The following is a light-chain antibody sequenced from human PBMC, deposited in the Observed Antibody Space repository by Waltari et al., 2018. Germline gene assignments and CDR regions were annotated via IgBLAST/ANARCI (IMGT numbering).Light chain of an antibody. J-gene: IGLJ2*01. V-gene: IGLV2-14*03. Sequence: QSALTQPASVSGSPGQSIPISCTGTSSDGGTYKYVSWYQHRPGTAPKVIIYDVNKRPSGVSNRFSGSKSGNTASLTISGLQAEDEANYSCASYSSISSYVVFGGGTKLTVL. CDR2: DVN. CDR3: ASYSSISSYVV. CDR1: SSDGGTYKY.